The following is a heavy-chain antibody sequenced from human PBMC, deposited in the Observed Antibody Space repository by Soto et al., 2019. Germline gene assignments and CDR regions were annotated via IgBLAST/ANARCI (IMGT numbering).Heavy chain of an antibody. CDR1: GGSISSSSYY. CDR2: IYYSGST. Sequence: QLQLQESGPGLVKPSETLSLTCTVSGGSISSSSYYWGWIRQPPGKGLEWIGSIYYSGSTYYNPSLKSRFTISVDTSKNQFSLKLSSVTAADTAVYYCARPMIGLWSVEYSDAFDIWGQGTMVTVSS. CDR3: ARPMIGLWSVEYSDAFDI. V-gene: IGHV4-39*01. J-gene: IGHJ3*02. D-gene: IGHD3-10*01.